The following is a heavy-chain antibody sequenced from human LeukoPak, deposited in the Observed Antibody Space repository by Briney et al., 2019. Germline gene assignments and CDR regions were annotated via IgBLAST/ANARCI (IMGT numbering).Heavy chain of an antibody. J-gene: IGHJ4*02. D-gene: IGHD1-26*01. V-gene: IGHV3-74*01. Sequence: GGSLRLSCAASGFTFSDSWMHWVRQVPGKGLVSVSLIRSDGSVSYYADSVKGRFTISRDNAKNTLYLQMNSLRVEDTAVYYCGRDYFGSIDYWGQGILVTVSS. CDR1: GFTFSDSW. CDR3: GRDYFGSIDY. CDR2: IRSDGSVS.